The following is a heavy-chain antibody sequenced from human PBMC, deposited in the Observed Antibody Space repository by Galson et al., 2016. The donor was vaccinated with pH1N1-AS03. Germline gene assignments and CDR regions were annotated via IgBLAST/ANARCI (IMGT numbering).Heavy chain of an antibody. CDR3: ASLDSSAYYWTFDF. Sequence: LSLTCNVSGGSISSYYWSWIRPSPGKGLEWIGYIYDSGSTSYNPSLMSRVTISVDTSKNQFSLKLRSVTPADTAVYYCASLDSSAYYWTFDFWGQGTRVTVSS. CDR2: IYDSGST. D-gene: IGHD3-22*01. J-gene: IGHJ4*02. V-gene: IGHV4-59*01. CDR1: GGSISSYY.